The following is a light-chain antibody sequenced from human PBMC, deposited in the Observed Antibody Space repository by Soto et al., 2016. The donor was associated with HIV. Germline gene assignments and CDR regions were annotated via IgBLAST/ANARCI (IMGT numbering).Light chain of an antibody. V-gene: IGKV1-39*01. CDR3: QQSSRDPRGP. J-gene: IGKJ1*01. CDR1: QSISTY. Sequence: DIQMTQSPSSLSLSIGDRVTITCRASQSISTYLNWYQQKPGRAPKLLISAASSLQSGVPSRFSGRGSGTDFTLTISSLQHDDLATYYCQQSSRDPRGPFGQGTKGGNQT. CDR2: AAS.